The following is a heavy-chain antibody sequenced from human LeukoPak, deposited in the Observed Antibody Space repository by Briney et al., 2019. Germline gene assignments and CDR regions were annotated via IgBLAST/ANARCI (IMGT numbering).Heavy chain of an antibody. D-gene: IGHD3-22*01. V-gene: IGHV3-30-3*01. Sequence: GGSLRPSCAASGFTFSNYAMHWVRQAPGKGLEWVAVISYDGSNKYYADSVKGRFTISRDNSKNTLYLQMNSLRAEDTAVYYCARVDVGGYYGYWGQGTLVTVSS. CDR2: ISYDGSNK. J-gene: IGHJ4*02. CDR3: ARVDVGGYYGY. CDR1: GFTFSNYA.